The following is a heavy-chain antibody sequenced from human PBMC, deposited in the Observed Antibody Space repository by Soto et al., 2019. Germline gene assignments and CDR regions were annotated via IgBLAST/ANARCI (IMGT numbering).Heavy chain of an antibody. CDR1: GFTFDDYA. D-gene: IGHD2-21*02. V-gene: IGHV3-43D*04. CDR2: ISWDGGST. Sequence: GGSLRLSCAASGFTFDDYAMHWVRQAPGKGLEWVSLISWDGGSTYYADSVKGRFTISRDNSKNSLYLQMNSLRAEDTALYYCASKHLAYCGGDCPSIQYYGMDVWGQGTTVTVSS. CDR3: ASKHLAYCGGDCPSIQYYGMDV. J-gene: IGHJ6*02.